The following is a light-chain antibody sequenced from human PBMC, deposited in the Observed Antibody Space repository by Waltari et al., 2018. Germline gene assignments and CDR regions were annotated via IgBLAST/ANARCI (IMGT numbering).Light chain of an antibody. J-gene: IGKJ2*01. CDR1: QSLGKNY. CDR2: GAS. CDR3: QQYASSVLYT. V-gene: IGKV3-20*01. Sequence: IVLTQSPGTLSLSPGDRASLSCKASQSLGKNYFAWYQHKPGQAPRLLIYGASSRAAGIPDRFSGSGSGTEFTLTISRLEPEDFAVYYCQQYASSVLYTFGQGTKLEIK.